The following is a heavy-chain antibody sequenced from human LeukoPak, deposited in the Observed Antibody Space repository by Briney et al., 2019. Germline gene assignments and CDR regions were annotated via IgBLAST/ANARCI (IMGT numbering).Heavy chain of an antibody. CDR3: ALGDYYASGSRSPSPLDY. J-gene: IGHJ4*02. CDR1: GFTFSSSW. V-gene: IGHV3-7*01. Sequence: PGGSLRLSCAASGFTFSSSWMNWVRQAPGKGLEWVANINEDGSEKFYVDSVKGRFTISRDNAKNSLYLQMNSLRAEDTAVYYCALGDYYASGSRSPSPLDYWGQGTLVTVSS. CDR2: INEDGSEK. D-gene: IGHD3-10*01.